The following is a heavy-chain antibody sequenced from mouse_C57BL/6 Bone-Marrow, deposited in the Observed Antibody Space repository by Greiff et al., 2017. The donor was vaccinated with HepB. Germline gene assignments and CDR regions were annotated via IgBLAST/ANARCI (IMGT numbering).Heavy chain of an antibody. CDR2: INYDGSST. J-gene: IGHJ2*01. Sequence: DVMLVESEGGLVQPGSSMKLSCTASGFTFSDYYMAWVRQVPEKGLEWVANINYDGSSTYYLDSLKSRFIISRDNAKNILYLQMSSLKSEDTATYYCAREFTTVVADYFDYWGQGTTLTVSS. CDR3: AREFTTVVADYFDY. V-gene: IGHV5-16*01. D-gene: IGHD1-1*01. CDR1: GFTFSDYY.